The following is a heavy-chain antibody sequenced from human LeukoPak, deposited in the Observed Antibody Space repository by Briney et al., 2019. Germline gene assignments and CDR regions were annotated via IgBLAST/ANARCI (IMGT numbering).Heavy chain of an antibody. CDR1: GFTFSDYY. CDR2: ISGSGTTI. V-gene: IGHV3-11*04. D-gene: IGHD6-6*01. J-gene: IGHJ4*02. CDR3: AREIYAYSSSSLDY. Sequence: GGSLRLSCAASGFTFSDYYMTWIRQAPGKGLEWVSYISGSGTTIYYADSVKGRFTISRDNAKNSLYLQMNSLRAEDTAVYFCAREIYAYSSSSLDYWGQGTLVTVSS.